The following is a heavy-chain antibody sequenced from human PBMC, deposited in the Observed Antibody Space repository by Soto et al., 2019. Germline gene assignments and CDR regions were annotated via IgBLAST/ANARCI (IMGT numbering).Heavy chain of an antibody. CDR2: ISYDGSSK. CDR3: AKEGYDFWSGYYPHYYYYGMDV. Sequence: GGSLRLSCAASGFTFSSYGMHWVRQAPGKGLEWVAVISYDGSSKYYADSVKGRFTISRDNSKNTLYLQMNSLRAEDTAVYYCAKEGYDFWSGYYPHYYYYGMDVWGQGTTVTVSS. D-gene: IGHD3-3*01. J-gene: IGHJ6*02. V-gene: IGHV3-30*18. CDR1: GFTFSSYG.